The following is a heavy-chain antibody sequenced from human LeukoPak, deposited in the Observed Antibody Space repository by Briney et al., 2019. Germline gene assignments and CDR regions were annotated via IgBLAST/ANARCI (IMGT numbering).Heavy chain of an antibody. CDR2: IIPIFGTA. D-gene: IGHD1-26*01. Sequence: SVKVSCKASGGTFSSYAISWVRQAPGQGLEWMGGIIPIFGTANYAQKFQGRVTITADESTSTACMELSSLRSEDTAVYYCARVGTHSGSFRNPLGAFDIWGQGTMVTVSS. J-gene: IGHJ3*02. V-gene: IGHV1-69*13. CDR1: GGTFSSYA. CDR3: ARVGTHSGSFRNPLGAFDI.